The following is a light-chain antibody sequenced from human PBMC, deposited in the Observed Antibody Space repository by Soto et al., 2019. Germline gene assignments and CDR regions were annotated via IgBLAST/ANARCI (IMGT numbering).Light chain of an antibody. CDR1: QSIGSFY. CDR2: GVS. Sequence: EIVLTQSPGTLSFSTVARATVSCRSSQSIGSFYLAWYQQKSGQAPRLLVFGVSSRATGIPDRFSGSGSGTDFTLTISRLEPEDFAVYYCQKYGNSPWTCGKGNKGDIK. CDR3: QKYGNSPWT. J-gene: IGKJ1*01. V-gene: IGKV3-20*01.